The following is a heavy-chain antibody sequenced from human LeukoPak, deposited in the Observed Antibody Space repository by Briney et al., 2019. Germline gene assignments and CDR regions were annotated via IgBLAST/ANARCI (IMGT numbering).Heavy chain of an antibody. V-gene: IGHV4-61*02. CDR2: IYTSGST. CDR3: SRGGGYSSSWPFGY. Sequence: SQTLSLTCTVSGGSISSGSYYWSWIRQPAGKGLELIGRIYTSGSTDYNPSLKSRVTISVDTSKNQFSLKLTSVTAADTAVYYCSRGGGYSSSWPFGYWDQGTLVTVSS. J-gene: IGHJ4*02. CDR1: GGSISSGSYY. D-gene: IGHD6-13*01.